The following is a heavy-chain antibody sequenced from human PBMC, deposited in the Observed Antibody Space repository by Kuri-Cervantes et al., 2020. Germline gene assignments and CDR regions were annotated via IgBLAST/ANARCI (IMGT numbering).Heavy chain of an antibody. J-gene: IGHJ3*02. V-gene: IGHV1-69*05. CDR3: ARGFISDAFDI. Sequence: SVKVSCKTSGDTFNSYVLSWMRQAPGQGLEWMGAIIYSSSTVNFVQDVQDRVTITTDESTSTAYMELSILRSEDTAVYYCARGFISDAFDIWGQGTMVTVSS. CDR2: IIYSSSTV. D-gene: IGHD3-10*01. CDR1: GDTFNSYV.